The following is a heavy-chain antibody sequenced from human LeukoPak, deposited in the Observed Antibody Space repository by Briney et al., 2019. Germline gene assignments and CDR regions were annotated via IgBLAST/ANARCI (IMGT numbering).Heavy chain of an antibody. V-gene: IGHV3-33*01. J-gene: IGHJ4*02. Sequence: GGSLRLSCAASGFTFSSYGMHWVRQAPGKGLEWVAVIWYDGSNKYYADSVKGRFTISRDNSKNTLYLQMNSLRAEDTAVYYCARGSGYSGYDAVDYWGQGTLVTVPS. CDR1: GFTFSSYG. CDR2: IWYDGSNK. D-gene: IGHD5-12*01. CDR3: ARGSGYSGYDAVDY.